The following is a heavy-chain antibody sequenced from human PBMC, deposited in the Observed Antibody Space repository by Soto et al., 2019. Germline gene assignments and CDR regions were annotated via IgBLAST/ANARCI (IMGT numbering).Heavy chain of an antibody. V-gene: IGHV3-64*01. CDR1: GFTFSSYD. Sequence: EVQLAESGGGMVQPGGSLRLSCVASGFTFSSYDMHWVRQAPGKGLEYVSSISSNGGTTYYGNSVKGRFTISRDNSKNTRYLQMCSLRAEDMAVYYCVRRVSGNYDYCGHGTLVTVSS. CDR3: VRRVSGNYDY. J-gene: IGHJ4*01. CDR2: ISSNGGTT. D-gene: IGHD1-7*01.